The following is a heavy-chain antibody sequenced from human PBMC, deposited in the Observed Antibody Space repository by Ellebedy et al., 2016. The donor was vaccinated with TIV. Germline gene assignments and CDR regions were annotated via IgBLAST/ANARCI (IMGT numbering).Heavy chain of an antibody. CDR3: ASSRYHYYLGNTIFAY. V-gene: IGHV3-48*01. Sequence: GESLKISCAASGFVFSSYTLNWVRQAPGKGLEWVSCITSSSSSIYYADSVKGRFTISRDNSKDTLFLQMNSLRAEDTAVYYCASSRYHYYLGNTIFAYWGQGALVTVSS. CDR1: GFVFSSYT. CDR2: ITSSSSSI. D-gene: IGHD3-10*01. J-gene: IGHJ4*02.